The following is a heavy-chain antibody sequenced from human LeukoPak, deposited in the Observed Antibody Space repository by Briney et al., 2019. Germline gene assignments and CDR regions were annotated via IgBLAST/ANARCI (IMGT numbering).Heavy chain of an antibody. CDR3: ARRRGWKQQLVYFDY. V-gene: IGHV4-59*08. D-gene: IGHD6-13*01. CDR2: LYHSGTP. Sequence: SETLSLTCTVSGDSISSYYWSWIRQSPGKGLEWIGYLYHSGTPRYNPSLKSRVTISADTSKNQFFLNLNSTTAADTAVYYCARRRGWKQQLVYFDYWGQGTLATVSS. J-gene: IGHJ4*02. CDR1: GDSISSYY.